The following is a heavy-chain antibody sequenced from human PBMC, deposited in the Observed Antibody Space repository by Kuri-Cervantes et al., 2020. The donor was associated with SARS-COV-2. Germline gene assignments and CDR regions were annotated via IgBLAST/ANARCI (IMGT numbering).Heavy chain of an antibody. CDR3: AIPPFSRAPSYYYYMDV. D-gene: IGHD2/OR15-2a*01. CDR1: GFAFRGNA. CDR2: ISGIGGYT. J-gene: IGHJ6*03. V-gene: IGHV3-23*01. Sequence: GESLKISCAASGFAFRGNAMSWVRQAPGKGLEWVSDISGIGGYTYYADFVKGRFTTSRDDSKNTLYLQMNSLRAEDTAVYYCAIPPFSRAPSYYYYMDVWGKGTTVTVSS.